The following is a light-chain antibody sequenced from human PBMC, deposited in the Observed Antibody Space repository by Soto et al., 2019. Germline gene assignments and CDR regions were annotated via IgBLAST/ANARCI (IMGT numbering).Light chain of an antibody. CDR1: QSLLDTSNNKNY. CDR2: WAS. V-gene: IGKV4-1*01. CDR3: QHYNSYSEA. J-gene: IGKJ1*01. Sequence: DIVMTQSPDSLAVSLGERATINCKSSQSLLDTSNNKNYVAWYQQKPGQPPKLLIYWASARQSGVPDRFSGGGSGTDFILTISSLQPDDFATYYCQHYNSYSEAFGQGTKVELK.